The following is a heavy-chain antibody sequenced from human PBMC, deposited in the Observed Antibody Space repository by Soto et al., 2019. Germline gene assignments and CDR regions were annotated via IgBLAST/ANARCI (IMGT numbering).Heavy chain of an antibody. V-gene: IGHV3-15*07. Sequence: EVQLVESGGGLVKPGGSLRLSCAASGFTFTNAWMNWVRQAPGKGLEWVGRIKSKTDGGTTDYAAPVKGRFTISRDDSKNTLFLQMNSLKTEDTAVYYCATAFFDRASGGSYWGQGTLVTVSS. CDR3: ATAFFDRASGGSY. CDR1: GFTFTNAW. J-gene: IGHJ4*02. CDR2: IKSKTDGGTT. D-gene: IGHD1-1*01.